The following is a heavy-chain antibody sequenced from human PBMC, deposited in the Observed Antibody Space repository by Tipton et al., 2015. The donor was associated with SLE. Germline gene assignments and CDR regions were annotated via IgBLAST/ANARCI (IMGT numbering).Heavy chain of an antibody. CDR2: IKQDGSEK. J-gene: IGHJ4*02. CDR3: AKARTKNVNWDSSFDY. V-gene: IGHV3-7*01. D-gene: IGHD1-26*01. CDR1: GITFSSYW. Sequence: SLRLSCAASGITFSSYWMSWVRQAPGKGMEWVANIKQDGSEKYYVDSVKGRFTISRDNAKNSLYLQMNSLRAEDTAVYYCAKARTKNVNWDSSFDYCGQRTLITVFS.